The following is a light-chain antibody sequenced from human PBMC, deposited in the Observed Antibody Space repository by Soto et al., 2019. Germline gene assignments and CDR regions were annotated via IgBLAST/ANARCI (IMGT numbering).Light chain of an antibody. J-gene: IGKJ1*01. CDR1: QSISSTF. Sequence: EIFLTQSPGTLDLAPGEGDTLSCRASQSISSTFLAWYQHKPAQAPRVLIYGASRRAAGIPDRFSGSGSGTDVPLSFSRLEPVVVAVYYCQQYGCSWTFGQGNKVQMK. V-gene: IGKV3-20*01. CDR2: GAS. CDR3: QQYGCSWT.